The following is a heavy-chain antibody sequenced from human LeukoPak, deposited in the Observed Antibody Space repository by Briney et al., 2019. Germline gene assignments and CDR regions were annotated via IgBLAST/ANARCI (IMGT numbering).Heavy chain of an antibody. CDR3: GRLPSYYGSSLYPDY. Sequence: PGGSLRLSCAASGFTFSDYYMSWIRQAPGKGLEWVSYISSGGSTIYYADSVKGRFTISRDNAKNSLYLQINSLRAEDTAVYYCGRLPSYYGSSLYPDYWGQGTQVTVSS. D-gene: IGHD2-2*01. CDR1: GFTFSDYY. CDR2: ISSGGSTI. V-gene: IGHV3-11*01. J-gene: IGHJ4*02.